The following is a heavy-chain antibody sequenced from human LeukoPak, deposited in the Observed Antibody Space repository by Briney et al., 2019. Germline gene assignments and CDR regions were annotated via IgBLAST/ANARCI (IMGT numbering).Heavy chain of an antibody. Sequence: GESLKISCKASGYTFTTYWIGWVRQMPGKGLEWMGVIWPGDSDTRYSPSFQGQVTISVDKSITTAYLQWSSLKASDSAMYYCARPRQGDWFEPGGQGTLVTVSS. V-gene: IGHV5-51*01. CDR1: GYTFTTYW. CDR2: IWPGDSDT. CDR3: ARPRQGDWFEP. J-gene: IGHJ5*02. D-gene: IGHD3-16*01.